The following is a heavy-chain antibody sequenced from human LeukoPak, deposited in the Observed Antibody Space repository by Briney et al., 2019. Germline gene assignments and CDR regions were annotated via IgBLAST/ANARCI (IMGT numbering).Heavy chain of an antibody. Sequence: SETLSLTCAVYGGSLSGYYWSWIRQPPGKGLEWIGEINHSGSTNYNPSLKSRVTISVDTSKNQFSLKLSSVTAADTAVYYCARFGSTYMDVWGKGTTVTVSS. CDR3: ARFGSTYMDV. V-gene: IGHV4-34*01. CDR2: INHSGST. CDR1: GGSLSGYY. D-gene: IGHD3-10*01. J-gene: IGHJ6*03.